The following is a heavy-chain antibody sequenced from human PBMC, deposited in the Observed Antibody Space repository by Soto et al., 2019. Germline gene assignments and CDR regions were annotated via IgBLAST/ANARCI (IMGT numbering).Heavy chain of an antibody. J-gene: IGHJ4*02. CDR2: IYYTGST. CDR1: GGSMSSNY. V-gene: IGHV4-59*01. D-gene: IGHD4-17*01. CDR3: ARGGSYGDFFDS. Sequence: SETLSLTCTVSGGSMSSNYWTWIRQSPEKGLEWIGYIYYTGSTKYNPSLKSRVTISLDTSKTQFSLRLTSVTSADTAIYYCARGGSYGDFFDSWGQGAEVTVS.